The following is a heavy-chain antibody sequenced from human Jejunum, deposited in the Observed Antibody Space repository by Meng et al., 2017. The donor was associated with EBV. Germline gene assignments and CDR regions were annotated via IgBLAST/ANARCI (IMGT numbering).Heavy chain of an antibody. CDR3: AKGYTGYFSVDY. D-gene: IGHD5-12*01. CDR2: IYSGGST. V-gene: IGHV3-53*01. Sequence: EVQLVEAGGGLMQPVGCLRLSCAASGFSVSSLYMSWVRQAPGKGLECVSIIYSGGSTYYADSVKGRFTISRDNSKNTLYLQMNGLRAEDTAVYYCAKGYTGYFSVDYWGQGTLVTVAS. J-gene: IGHJ4*02. CDR1: GFSVSSLY.